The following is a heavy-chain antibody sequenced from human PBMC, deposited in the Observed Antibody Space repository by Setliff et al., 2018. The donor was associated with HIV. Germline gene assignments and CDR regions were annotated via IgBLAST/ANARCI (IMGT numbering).Heavy chain of an antibody. Sequence: PSETLSLTCAVYGGSFSDYYWSWIRQPPGKGLEWIGEINHSGSTNYNPSLKSRVTISVDTSKNQFSLKLSSVTAADTAVYYCAKGAGFYGDYTFDHWGQGRQVTVSS. V-gene: IGHV4-34*01. D-gene: IGHD4-17*01. CDR2: INHSGST. CDR1: GGSFSDYY. CDR3: AKGAGFYGDYTFDH. J-gene: IGHJ4*02.